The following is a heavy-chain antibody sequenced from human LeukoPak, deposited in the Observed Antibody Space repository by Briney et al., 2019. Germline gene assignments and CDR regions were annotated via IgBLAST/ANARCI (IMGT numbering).Heavy chain of an antibody. V-gene: IGHV3-64*01. J-gene: IGHJ4*02. D-gene: IGHD2-21*02. CDR2: ISSNGGRT. CDR1: GFTFSSYA. CDR3: AREVYCGGDCYFDY. Sequence: GGSLRLSCAASGFTFSSYAMHWVRQAPGKGLEYVSAISSNGGRTFYANSVKGRFTISRDNSKNTLYLQMGSLRAEDMAVYYCAREVYCGGDCYFDYWGQGTLVTVSS.